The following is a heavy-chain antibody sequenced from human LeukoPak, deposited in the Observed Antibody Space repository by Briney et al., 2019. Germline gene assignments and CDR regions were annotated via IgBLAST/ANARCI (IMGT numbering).Heavy chain of an antibody. CDR2: ISGDGGST. Sequence: PGGSLRLSCAASGFTFDDYAMHWVRHAPGKGLEWVSLISGDGGSTYYADSVKGRFTISRDNSKNSLYLQMNSLRTEDTALYYCAKEGDYVWGSYRSNAFDIWGQGTMVTVSS. CDR3: AKEGDYVWGSYRSNAFDI. J-gene: IGHJ3*02. D-gene: IGHD3-16*02. CDR1: GFTFDDYA. V-gene: IGHV3-43*02.